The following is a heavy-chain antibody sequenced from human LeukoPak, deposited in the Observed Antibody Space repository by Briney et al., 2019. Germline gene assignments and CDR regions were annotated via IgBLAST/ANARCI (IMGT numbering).Heavy chain of an antibody. Sequence: SETLSLTCAVSGVSISSSEWWIWVRQPPGQGLEWIGEIHRDGRTRYNPSLKSRVTMSIDYSKNQFSLKVSSVTAADAAIYYCGKTDIYFNPIDYWGPGSLVTVSS. CDR1: GVSISSSEW. V-gene: IGHV4-4*02. CDR3: GKTDIYFNPIDY. J-gene: IGHJ4*02. D-gene: IGHD3-9*01. CDR2: IHRDGRT.